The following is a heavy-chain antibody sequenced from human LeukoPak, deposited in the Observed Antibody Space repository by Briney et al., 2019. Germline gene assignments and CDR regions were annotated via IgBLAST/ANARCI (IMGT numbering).Heavy chain of an antibody. J-gene: IGHJ3*02. D-gene: IGHD6-13*01. CDR3: ARTSPLAATGARRAFDI. V-gene: IGHV3-30*04. Sequence: GGSLRLSCAASGFTFSSYAMSWVRQAPGKGLEWVAFIPYDGRSKYYTDSVKGRFTISRDDSKNTVYLQMNSLGTDDTALYYCARTSPLAATGARRAFDIWGRGTMVTVSS. CDR1: GFTFSSYA. CDR2: IPYDGRSK.